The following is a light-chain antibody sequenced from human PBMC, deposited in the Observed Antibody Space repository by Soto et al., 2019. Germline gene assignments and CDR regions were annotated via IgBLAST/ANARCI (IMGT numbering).Light chain of an antibody. Sequence: QSALTQPASVSGSPGQSITISCTGTSSDVGGYNYVSWYQYHPGKAPKLMIYEVSNRPSGVSNRFSGSKSGNTASLTISGLQAEDEADYYCSSYTSNTTLVFGGGTKLTVL. CDR1: SSDVGGYNY. CDR3: SSYTSNTTLV. V-gene: IGLV2-14*01. J-gene: IGLJ2*01. CDR2: EVS.